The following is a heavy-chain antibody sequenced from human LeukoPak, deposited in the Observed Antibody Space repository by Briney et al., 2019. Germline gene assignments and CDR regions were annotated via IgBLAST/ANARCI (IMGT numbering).Heavy chain of an antibody. CDR2: ISYDGSNK. V-gene: IGHV3-30*18. CDR3: AKLIGGWYGRDFDY. Sequence: GGSLRLSCAASGFTFSSYAMHWVRQAPGKGLEWVAVISYDGSNKYYADSVKGRFTISRDNSKNTLYLQMNSLRAEDTAVYYCAKLIGGWYGRDFDYWGQGTLVTVSS. CDR1: GFTFSSYA. J-gene: IGHJ4*02. D-gene: IGHD6-19*01.